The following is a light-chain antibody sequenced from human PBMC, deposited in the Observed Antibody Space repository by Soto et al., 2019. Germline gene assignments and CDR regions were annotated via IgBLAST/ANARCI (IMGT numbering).Light chain of an antibody. V-gene: IGKV3-20*01. Sequence: EIVLTQSPGTLSLSPGERATLSCRASQSVSSSYLAWYQQKPGQAPRLLIYGASSRATGIPDRFSGSSSGTNFTLTISRLEPEEFSAYYCQQYDSSPPTFGQGTKVEIK. CDR2: GAS. CDR3: QQYDSSPPT. J-gene: IGKJ1*01. CDR1: QSVSSSY.